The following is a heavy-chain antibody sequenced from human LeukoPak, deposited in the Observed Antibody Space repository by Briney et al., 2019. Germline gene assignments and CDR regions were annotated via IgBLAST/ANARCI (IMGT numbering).Heavy chain of an antibody. Sequence: GESLKISCKGSGYSFTSYWIGWVRQMPGKGPEWMGIIYPGDSDTRYSPSFQGQVTISADKSISTAYLQWSSLKASDTAMYYCARFLGAYCGGDRYPRFDPWGQGTLVTVSS. J-gene: IGHJ5*02. CDR3: ARFLGAYCGGDRYPRFDP. CDR2: IYPGDSDT. V-gene: IGHV5-51*01. D-gene: IGHD2-21*02. CDR1: GYSFTSYW.